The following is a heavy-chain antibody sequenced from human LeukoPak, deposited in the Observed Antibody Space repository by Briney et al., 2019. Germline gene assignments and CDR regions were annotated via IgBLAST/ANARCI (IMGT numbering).Heavy chain of an antibody. CDR3: AKERYSSGWWDFDY. Sequence: GGSLRLSCAASGFTFSSYGMHWVRQAPGKGLEWVAFIRYDGSNKYYADSVKGRFTISRDNSKNTLYLQMNSLRAEDTAVYYCAKERYSSGWWDFDYWGQGTLVIVSS. CDR1: GFTFSSYG. CDR2: IRYDGSNK. J-gene: IGHJ4*02. V-gene: IGHV3-30*02. D-gene: IGHD6-19*01.